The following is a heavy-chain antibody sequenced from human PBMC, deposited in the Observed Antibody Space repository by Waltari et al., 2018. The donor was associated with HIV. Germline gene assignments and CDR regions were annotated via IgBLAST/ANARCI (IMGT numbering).Heavy chain of an antibody. J-gene: IGHJ4*02. D-gene: IGHD6-19*01. CDR1: GFTFSSDG. Sequence: EVQLVESGGGLVQHGGSLRLSCAASGFTFSSDGMSWVRQAPGKGLEWVANIKQDGSEKYYVDSVKGRFTISRDNAKNSLYLQMNSLRAEDTAVYYCARDLYSSGWGYFDYWGQGTLVTVSS. V-gene: IGHV3-7*01. CDR2: IKQDGSEK. CDR3: ARDLYSSGWGYFDY.